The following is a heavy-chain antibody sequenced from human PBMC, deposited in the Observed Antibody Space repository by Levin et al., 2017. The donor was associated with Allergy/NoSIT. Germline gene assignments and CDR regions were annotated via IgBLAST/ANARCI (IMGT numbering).Heavy chain of an antibody. J-gene: IGHJ6*03. CDR2: IKQDGSEK. CDR1: GFTFSSYW. V-gene: IGHV3-7*01. D-gene: IGHD5-24*01. CDR3: AREEVAYYYYMDV. Sequence: PGGSLRLSCAASGFTFSSYWMSWVRQAPGKGLEWVANIKQDGSEKYYVDSVKGRFTISRDNAKNSLYLQMNSLRAEDTAVYYCAREEVAYYYYMDVWGKGTTVTVSS.